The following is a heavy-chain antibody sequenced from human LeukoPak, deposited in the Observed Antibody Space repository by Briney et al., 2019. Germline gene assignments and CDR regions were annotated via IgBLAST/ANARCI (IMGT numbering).Heavy chain of an antibody. CDR1: GYTFTSYY. V-gene: IGHV1-46*01. CDR2: INPSGGST. D-gene: IGHD2-8*01. J-gene: IGHJ4*02. CDR3: GRVINGFIDY. Sequence: ASVKVSRKASGYTFTSYYMHWVRQAPGQGLEWMGIINPSGGSTNYAQKFQGKFTMTSDTSTSTAYMELRSLRSDDTAVYYCGRVINGFIDYWGQGTVVTVSS.